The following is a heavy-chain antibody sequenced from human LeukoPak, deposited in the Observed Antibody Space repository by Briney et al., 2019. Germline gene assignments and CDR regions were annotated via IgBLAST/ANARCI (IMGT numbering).Heavy chain of an antibody. CDR3: ARAVAAPWAFDI. Sequence: AGGSLRLSCAASGFTFSSHSMNWVRQAPGKGLEWGSYITSGSTTIYYADSVKGRFTISRDNAKNSLYLQMSRVRAEDTAVYHCARAVAAPWAFDIWGQGTVVTVSS. J-gene: IGHJ3*02. D-gene: IGHD2-15*01. V-gene: IGHV3-48*01. CDR2: ITSGSTTI. CDR1: GFTFSSHS.